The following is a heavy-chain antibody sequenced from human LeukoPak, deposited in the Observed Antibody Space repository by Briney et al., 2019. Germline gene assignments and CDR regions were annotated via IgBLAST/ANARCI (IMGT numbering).Heavy chain of an antibody. CDR3: VREGQSPNWNNWYFDL. J-gene: IGHJ2*01. CDR2: IGPAGDT. D-gene: IGHD1-1*01. CDR1: GFTFSTSD. V-gene: IGHV3-13*01. Sequence: QSGGSLRLSCVGSGFTFSTSDFHWVRQAPGKGLEWVSAIGPAGDTYYPDSMKGRFTISRENAKNSLYLQMNSLRVGDTGVYYCVREGQSPNWNNWYFDLCGRGTLVTVSS.